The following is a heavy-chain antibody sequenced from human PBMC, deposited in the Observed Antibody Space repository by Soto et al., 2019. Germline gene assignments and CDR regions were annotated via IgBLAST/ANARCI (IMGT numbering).Heavy chain of an antibody. Sequence: VQLVQSGAEVKKPGASVKVSCKASGYTFTDYYMHWVRQAPGQRLEWMGWINPNSGTTNYAQKFQGWVTMTRDTSITTVYMEVSRLRSDDPAVYYCARVPRGVYYGMDVWGHRTTVTVSS. J-gene: IGHJ6*02. V-gene: IGHV1-2*04. D-gene: IGHD3-10*01. CDR3: ARVPRGVYYGMDV. CDR1: GYTFTDYY. CDR2: INPNSGTT.